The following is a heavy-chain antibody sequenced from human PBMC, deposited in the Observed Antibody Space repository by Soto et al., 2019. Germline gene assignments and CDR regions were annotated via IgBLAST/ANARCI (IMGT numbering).Heavy chain of an antibody. V-gene: IGHV4-30-2*01. CDR1: GGSISSGGYS. CDR2: IYHSGST. CDR3: ATMTTLTTRAIDI. J-gene: IGHJ3*02. Sequence: QLQLQESGSGLVKPSQTLSLTCAVAGGSISSGGYSWNWIRQPPGKGLEWIGYIYHSGSTYYNPSLKSRVTXSLDXXXDQFSLKLSSVTATDTAVYYCATMTTLTTRAIDIWGQGTMVTVSS. D-gene: IGHD4-17*01.